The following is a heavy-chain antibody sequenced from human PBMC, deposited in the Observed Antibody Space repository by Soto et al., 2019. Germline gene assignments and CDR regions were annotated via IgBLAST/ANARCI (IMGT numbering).Heavy chain of an antibody. CDR3: ASDTYSSGWYRWPNYYYYGMDV. CDR1: GFTFSSYA. J-gene: IGHJ6*02. D-gene: IGHD6-19*01. Sequence: QVQLVESGGGVVQPGRSLRLSCAASGFTFSSYAMHWVRQAPGKGLEWVAVISYDGSNKYYADSVKGRFTISRDNSKNTLYLQMNSLRAEDTAVYYCASDTYSSGWYRWPNYYYYGMDVWCQGTTVTVSS. V-gene: IGHV3-30-3*01. CDR2: ISYDGSNK.